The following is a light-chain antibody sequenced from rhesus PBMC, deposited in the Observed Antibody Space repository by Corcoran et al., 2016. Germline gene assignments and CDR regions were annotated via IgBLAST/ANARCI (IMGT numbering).Light chain of an antibody. CDR2: EAS. Sequence: DIQMTQSPSSLSASVGDRVTITCRASQGITNDLAWYQQKPGETPNLLIYEASRLQSGIPSRFSGSGSGTDFTLSISSLQSEDFATYYCQHYYSTPYSFVQGTKVEIK. CDR1: QGITND. V-gene: IGKV1-25*01. J-gene: IGKJ2*01. CDR3: QHYYSTPYS.